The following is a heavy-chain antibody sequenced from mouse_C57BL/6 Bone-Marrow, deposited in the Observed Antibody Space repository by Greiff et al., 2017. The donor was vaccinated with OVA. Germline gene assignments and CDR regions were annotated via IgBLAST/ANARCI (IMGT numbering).Heavy chain of an antibody. J-gene: IGHJ4*01. D-gene: IGHD1-1*01. V-gene: IGHV1-81*01. CDR2: IYPRSGNT. CDR3: ARGRGITTFMDY. Sequence: QVHVKQSGAELARPGASVKLSCKASGYTFTSYGISWLKQRTGQGLEWIGEIYPRSGNTYYNEKFKGKATLTADKSSSTAYMELRSLTSEDSAVYFCARGRGITTFMDYWGQGTSVTVSS. CDR1: GYTFTSYG.